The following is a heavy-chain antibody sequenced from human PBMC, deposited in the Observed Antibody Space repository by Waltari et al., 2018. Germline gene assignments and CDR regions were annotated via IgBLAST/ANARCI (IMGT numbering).Heavy chain of an antibody. Sequence: QVQLVESGGDLVKPGGSLRLSCSASGFSLSDYYMGWIRQAPGKGLEYISYISGSGSAIFYADSVKGRFTLSRDNARNSLYLQMNSLRAEDTAVYYCARARDHWRALGVWGQGTLVTVSS. CDR1: GFSLSDYY. CDR2: ISGSGSAI. J-gene: IGHJ4*02. CDR3: ARARDHWRALGV. V-gene: IGHV3-11*04. D-gene: IGHD3-10*01.